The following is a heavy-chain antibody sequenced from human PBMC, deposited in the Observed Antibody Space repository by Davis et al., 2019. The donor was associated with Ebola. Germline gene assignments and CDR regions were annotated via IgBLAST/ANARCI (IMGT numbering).Heavy chain of an antibody. CDR3: ATSQGLLAAAATGLES. V-gene: IGHV3-30*04. Sequence: PGGSLRLSCEVSGLTFSRYPMHWVRQAPGKGLDWVATISYHGYNTYYADSVKGRFTISRDDSKNTVYLQMNGLRPEDTALYYCATSQGLLAAAATGLESWGQGTLVTVSS. D-gene: IGHD6-25*01. J-gene: IGHJ4*02. CDR1: GLTFSRYP. CDR2: ISYHGYNT.